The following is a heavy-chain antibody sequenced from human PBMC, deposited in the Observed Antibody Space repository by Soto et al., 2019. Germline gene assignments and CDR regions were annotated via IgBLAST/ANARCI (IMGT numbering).Heavy chain of an antibody. V-gene: IGHV4-61*08. CDR2: TYYSGNT. J-gene: IGHJ5*01. CDR3: ARIPVDTYRTYWFDP. CDR1: GDSVTSGDYY. Sequence: KPSETLSLTCTVSGDSVTSGDYYWSWIRQPPGKGLEGIGYTYYSGNTNYSPSLKSRVAISLDPSHHQFTLTLSSVTAAATVVYFCARIPVDTYRTYWFDPWGQGTLVTVSS. D-gene: IGHD5-12*01.